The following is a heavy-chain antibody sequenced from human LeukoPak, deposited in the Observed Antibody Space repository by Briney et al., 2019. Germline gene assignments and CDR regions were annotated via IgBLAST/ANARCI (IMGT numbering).Heavy chain of an antibody. D-gene: IGHD6-13*01. J-gene: IGHJ4*02. Sequence: PSETLSLTCTVSGGSISSGGYYWSWIRQPPGKGLEWIGYIYHSGSTYYNPSLKSRVTISLDRSKNQFSLKLSSVTAADTAVYYCARDGRVAAAGHFDYWGQGTLVTVSS. CDR2: IYHSGST. CDR3: ARDGRVAAAGHFDY. CDR1: GGSISSGGYY. V-gene: IGHV4-30-2*01.